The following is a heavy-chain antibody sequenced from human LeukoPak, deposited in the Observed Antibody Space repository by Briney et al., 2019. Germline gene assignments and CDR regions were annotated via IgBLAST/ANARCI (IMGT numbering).Heavy chain of an antibody. CDR1: GGSLSGGFT. Sequence: PSETLSLTCAVSGGSLSGGFTWSWIRQPLGKGLEWIGFIYHSGSTYYNPSLKSRVTISIDTSKNQVSLNLTSVTAADTAMYFCARGDYGGLGAWGQGILATVSS. J-gene: IGHJ5*02. CDR2: IYHSGST. D-gene: IGHD4-23*01. CDR3: ARGDYGGLGA. V-gene: IGHV4-30-2*01.